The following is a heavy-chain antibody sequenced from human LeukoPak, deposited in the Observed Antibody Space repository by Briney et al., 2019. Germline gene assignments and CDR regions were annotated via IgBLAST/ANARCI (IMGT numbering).Heavy chain of an antibody. V-gene: IGHV3-23*01. CDR1: GFTFSSYA. J-gene: IGHJ4*02. CDR3: ASRRIYCSSTSCDLDY. D-gene: IGHD2-2*01. Sequence: GGSLRLSCAASGFTFSSYAMSWVRQAPGKGLEWVSAISGSGGSTYYADSVKGRFTISRDNSKNALYLQMNSLRAEDTAVYYCASRRIYCSSTSCDLDYWGQGTLVTVSS. CDR2: ISGSGGST.